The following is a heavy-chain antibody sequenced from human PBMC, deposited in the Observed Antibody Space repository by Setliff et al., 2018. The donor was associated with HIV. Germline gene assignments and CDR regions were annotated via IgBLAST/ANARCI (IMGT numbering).Heavy chain of an antibody. CDR2: ISSSSSYI. D-gene: IGHD3-10*01. J-gene: IGHJ6*03. CDR3: ARGRGFGESGYSYYYMDV. Sequence: GGSLRLSCAASGFTFSSYSMNWVRQAPGKGLEWVSSISSSSSYIYYADSMRGRFTFSRDNAKNSLYLQMNSLRAEDTAVYYCARGRGFGESGYSYYYMDVWGKGTPVTVSS. V-gene: IGHV3-21*01. CDR1: GFTFSSYS.